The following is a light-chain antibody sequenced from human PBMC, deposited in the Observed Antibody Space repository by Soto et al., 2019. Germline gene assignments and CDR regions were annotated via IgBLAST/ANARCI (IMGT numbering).Light chain of an antibody. CDR3: SSYTSSGALV. J-gene: IGLJ2*01. CDR2: DVS. CDR1: SSDVGGYNY. V-gene: IGLV2-14*03. Sequence: QSALTQPASVSGSPGQSITISCTGTSSDVGGYNYVSWYQQHPGKAPKLMIYDVSNRPSGVSYRFSGSKSGNTASLTISGLQAEDDSDYYCSSYTSSGALVFGGGTKLPS.